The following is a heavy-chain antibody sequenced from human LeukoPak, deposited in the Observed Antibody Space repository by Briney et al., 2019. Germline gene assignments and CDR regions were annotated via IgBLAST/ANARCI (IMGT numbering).Heavy chain of an antibody. D-gene: IGHD1-7*01. CDR1: GYSISSGY. V-gene: IGHV3-30*03. CDR3: ATEGRMASTTPALNWFDP. J-gene: IGHJ5*02. Sequence: LSLTCTVSGYSISSGYYWGWIRQPPGKGLEWVAVISYDGSNKYYADSVKGRFTISRDNSKNTLYLQMNSLRAEDTAVYYCATEGRMASTTPALNWFDPWGQGTLVTVSS. CDR2: ISYDGSNK.